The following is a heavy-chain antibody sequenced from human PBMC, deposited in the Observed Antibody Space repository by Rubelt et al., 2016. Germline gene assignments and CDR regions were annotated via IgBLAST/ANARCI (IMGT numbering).Heavy chain of an antibody. V-gene: IGHV3-21*01. J-gene: IGHJ4*02. Sequence: GGGLVQPWGSLRLSCAASGFTFSSYAMSWVRQAPGKGLEWVSSISSSSSYIYYADSVKGRFTISRDNAKNSLYLQLNSLRAEDTAVYYCARAAYYYDSSGYSKVGIFDYWGQGTLVTVSS. D-gene: IGHD3-22*01. CDR1: GFTFSSYA. CDR2: ISSSSSYI. CDR3: ARAAYYYDSSGYSKVGIFDY.